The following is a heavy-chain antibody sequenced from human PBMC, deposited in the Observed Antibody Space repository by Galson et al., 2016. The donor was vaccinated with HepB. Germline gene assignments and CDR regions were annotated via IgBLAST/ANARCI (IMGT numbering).Heavy chain of an antibody. CDR2: TYYRAKWYN. CDR1: GDSVSSHSAA. D-gene: IGHD6-19*01. J-gene: IGHJ4*02. CDR3: AREYSTGYYERFLAKRSRRGFDY. Sequence: CAISGDSVSSHSAAWNWNRQSPSRGLEWLGRTYYRAKWYNDYAVYVKSRITINVGTSKHQFSLQLNSVTPEDTAVYYCAREYSTGYYERFLAKRSRRGFDYWGQGTLVTVSS. V-gene: IGHV6-1*01.